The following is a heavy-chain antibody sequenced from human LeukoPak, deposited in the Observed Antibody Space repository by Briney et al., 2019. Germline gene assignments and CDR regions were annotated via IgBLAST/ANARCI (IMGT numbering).Heavy chain of an antibody. CDR2: ISGSGGST. V-gene: IGHV3-23*01. CDR3: TTSTVTTVDWYFDG. CDR1: GFTFSSYA. Sequence: PGGSLRLSCAASGFTFSSYAMSWVRQAPGKGLEWVSAISGSGGSTYYADSVKGRFTISRDNSENTLYLQMNSLKTEDTAVYYSTTSTVTTVDWYFDGWGRGTLVTVSS. J-gene: IGHJ2*01. D-gene: IGHD4-17*01.